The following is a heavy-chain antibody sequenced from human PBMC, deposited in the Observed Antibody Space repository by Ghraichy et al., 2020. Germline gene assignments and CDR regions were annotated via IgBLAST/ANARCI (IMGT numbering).Heavy chain of an antibody. J-gene: IGHJ4*02. V-gene: IGHV3-30*02. CDR2: IGYDGNIK. CDR1: GFIFSKYG. CDR3: AKRGSYDGGSNWYFDY. Sequence: GGSLRLSCAPSGFIFSKYGMHWVRQAPGKGLEWVAFIGYDGNIKYYADSVKGRFTISRDNSHNTLYLLTNSLTAEDTAVYYCAKRGSYDGGSNWYFDYWGQGTLVTVSS. D-gene: IGHD7-27*01.